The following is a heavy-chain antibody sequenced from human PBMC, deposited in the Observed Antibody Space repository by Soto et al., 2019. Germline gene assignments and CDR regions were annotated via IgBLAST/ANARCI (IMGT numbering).Heavy chain of an antibody. CDR2: INPEDGET. CDR1: GYTFTSYA. Sequence: ASVKVSCKASGYTFTSYAMHWVRQAPGKRLEWMGGINPEDGETIYAQKFQGRVIMTEDTSTDTAYMELSSLRSEDTAVYYCATDVTTMGAFDIWGQGTMVTVSS. V-gene: IGHV1-24*01. J-gene: IGHJ3*02. CDR3: ATDVTTMGAFDI. D-gene: IGHD5-12*01.